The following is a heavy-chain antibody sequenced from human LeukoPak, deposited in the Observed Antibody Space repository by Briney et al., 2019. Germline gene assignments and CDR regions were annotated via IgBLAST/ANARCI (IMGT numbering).Heavy chain of an antibody. CDR3: AKSNGFLVYYFDY. V-gene: IGHV3-23*01. D-gene: IGHD3-22*01. Sequence: GGSLRLSCAVSTVTFSSYAMSWVRQAPGKGLEWVSGITGDGASTHVADSVKGRFTISRDNSKNTVYLQMNSLRAEGTAVYFCAKSNGFLVYYFDYWGQGILVSVSS. J-gene: IGHJ4*02. CDR2: ITGDGAST. CDR1: TVTFSSYA.